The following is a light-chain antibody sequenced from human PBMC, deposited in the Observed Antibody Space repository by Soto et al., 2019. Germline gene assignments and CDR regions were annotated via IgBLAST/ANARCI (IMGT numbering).Light chain of an antibody. CDR1: QSVSNS. J-gene: IGKJ5*01. V-gene: IGKV3-11*01. CDR2: DVS. Sequence: EIVLTQSPATLSLSPGERVTLSWRASQSVSNSLAWYQQKPGQPPRLLIYDVSNSATGIPARFSGSGSGTDFTLTITSLEPEDFAVYFCHQRYNWPRVTFGQGTQLEIK. CDR3: HQRYNWPRVT.